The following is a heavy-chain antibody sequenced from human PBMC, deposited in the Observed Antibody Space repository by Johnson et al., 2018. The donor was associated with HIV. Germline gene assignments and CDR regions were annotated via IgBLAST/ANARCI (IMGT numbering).Heavy chain of an antibody. CDR2: INSDGSNT. Sequence: VQLVESGGGVVQPGRSLRLSCAASGFTFSSYAMHWVRQAPGNGLVWVSGINSDGSNTNYADSVKGRFTVSRDHSKSTLYLQMNSLRAEDTGLYYCAKSTQATIVRGSGPYGAFDIWGQGTMVTVSS. D-gene: IGHD1-14*01. CDR3: AKSTQATIVRGSGPYGAFDI. CDR1: GFTFSSYA. J-gene: IGHJ3*02. V-gene: IGHV3-NL1*01.